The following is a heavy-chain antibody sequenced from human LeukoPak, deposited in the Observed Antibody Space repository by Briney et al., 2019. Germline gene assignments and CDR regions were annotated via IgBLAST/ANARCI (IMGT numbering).Heavy chain of an antibody. V-gene: IGHV4-39*01. D-gene: IGHD3-16*01. CDR2: IYYSGST. J-gene: IGHJ4*02. CDR3: ASWGATGAGFDY. Sequence: SSYYWGWIRQPXGKGLEWIGSIYYSGSTYYNPSLKSRVTISVDTSKNQFSLKLSSVTAADTAVYYCASWGATGAGFDYWGQGTLVTVSS. CDR1: SSYY.